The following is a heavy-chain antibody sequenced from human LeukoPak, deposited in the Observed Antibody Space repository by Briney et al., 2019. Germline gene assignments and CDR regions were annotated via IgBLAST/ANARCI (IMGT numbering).Heavy chain of an antibody. J-gene: IGHJ4*02. D-gene: IGHD4-11*01. Sequence: GGSLRLSCVVSGFTFSTYGMHWVRQAPGKGLEWVAIISYDGSDKYYADSVKGRFTISRDNSKNTLYLQMNSLRAEDTAVYYCARAPQLLHSHLGYWGQGTLVTVSS. CDR2: ISYDGSDK. CDR1: GFTFSTYG. V-gene: IGHV3-30*03. CDR3: ARAPQLLHSHLGY.